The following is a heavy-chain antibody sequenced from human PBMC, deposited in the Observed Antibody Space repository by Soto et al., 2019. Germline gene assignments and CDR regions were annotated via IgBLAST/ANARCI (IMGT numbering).Heavy chain of an antibody. CDR2: IRQDGNEK. Sequence: DVQLEESGGGLVQPGGSLRLSCAASGFILSNYWMVWVRQAPGKGLEWVANIRQDGNEKYYVGSVRGRFTISRDNTRNSVSLQMNSLRAEHTAVYYCARAPYYDVYLDYWGQGTPVTVSS. D-gene: IGHD3-16*01. V-gene: IGHV3-7*03. CDR1: GFILSNYW. J-gene: IGHJ4*02. CDR3: ARAPYYDVYLDY.